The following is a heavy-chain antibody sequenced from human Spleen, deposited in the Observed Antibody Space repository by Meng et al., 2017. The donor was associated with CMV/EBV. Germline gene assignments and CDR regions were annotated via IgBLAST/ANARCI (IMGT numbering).Heavy chain of an antibody. D-gene: IGHD4-11*01. CDR1: GFTFSDSW. CDR2: IKQDRSEK. Sequence: GEALMISCASSGFTFSDSWMSWVRQAPGKGLEWVANIKQDRSEKNYVHSVKGRFTISRDNAKNSLHLQMNSLRGEDTAMYYCAKDSYSKGDYWGHGTLVTVSS. CDR3: AKDSYSKGDY. V-gene: IGHV3-7*01. J-gene: IGHJ4*01.